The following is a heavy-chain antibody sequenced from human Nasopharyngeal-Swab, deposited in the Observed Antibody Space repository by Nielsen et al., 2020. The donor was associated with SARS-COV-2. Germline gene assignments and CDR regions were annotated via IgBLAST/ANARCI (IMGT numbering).Heavy chain of an antibody. CDR3: ARDRPDTAMAKGYYYYYGMDV. J-gene: IGHJ6*02. CDR1: GGTFSSYA. V-gene: IGHV1-69*06. Sequence: SVKVSCKASGGTFSSYAISWVRQAPGQGLEWMGGIIPIFGTANYAQKFQGRVTITADKSTSTAYMELSSLRSEDTAVYYCARDRPDTAMAKGYYYYYGMDVWGQGTTVTVSS. CDR2: IIPIFGTA. D-gene: IGHD5-18*01.